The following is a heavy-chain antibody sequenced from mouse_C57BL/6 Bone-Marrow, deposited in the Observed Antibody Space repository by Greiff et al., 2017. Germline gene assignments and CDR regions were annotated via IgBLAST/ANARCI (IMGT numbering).Heavy chain of an antibody. CDR2: IYPGSGST. J-gene: IGHJ1*03. D-gene: IGHD1-1*01. CDR1: GYTFTSYW. Sequence: QVHVKQPGAELVKPGASVKMSCKASGYTFTSYWITWVKQRPGQGLAWIGDIYPGSGSTNYNEKFKSKATLTVDTSSSTAYMQLSSLTSEDSAVYYCARSFITTAFDVWGTGTTVTVSS. V-gene: IGHV1-55*01. CDR3: ARSFITTAFDV.